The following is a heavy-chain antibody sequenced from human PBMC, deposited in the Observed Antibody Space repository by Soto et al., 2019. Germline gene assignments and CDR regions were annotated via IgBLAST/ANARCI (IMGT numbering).Heavy chain of an antibody. CDR2: SRNRVQSYYT. J-gene: IGHJ4*02. V-gene: IGHV3-72*01. Sequence: EVQLVESGGGLVQPGGSLRLSCAASGFTFSDHYMDGVRQAPGKGLEWVGRSRNRVQSYYTEYAESVKGRFTISIDDSQNSLYLQMNSLKTEDTAVYYCARVLPSGTNYFTEYWGQGTLVTVSS. D-gene: IGHD3-10*01. CDR1: GFTFSDHY. CDR3: ARVLPSGTNYFTEY.